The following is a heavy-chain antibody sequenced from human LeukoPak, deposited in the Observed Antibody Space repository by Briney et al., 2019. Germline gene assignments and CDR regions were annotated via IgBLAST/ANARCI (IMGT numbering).Heavy chain of an antibody. CDR3: ARGSYSSSWYERLVDY. D-gene: IGHD6-13*01. CDR2: ISSSSSTI. J-gene: IGHJ4*02. Sequence: GGSLRLSCAASGFTFSSYAMSWVRQAPGKGLEWVSYISSSSSTIYYADSVKGRFTISRDNAKNSLYLQMNSLRAEDTAVYYCARGSYSSSWYERLVDYWGQGTLVTVSS. CDR1: GFTFSSYA. V-gene: IGHV3-48*04.